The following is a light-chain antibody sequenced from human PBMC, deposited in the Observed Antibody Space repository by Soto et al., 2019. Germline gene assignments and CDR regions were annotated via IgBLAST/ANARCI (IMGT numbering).Light chain of an antibody. Sequence: ESALTQSPATLSVSPGEGATLCCGAIQSVSSNYLAWYQQKPGLAPRLLIYDASSRATGIPDRFSGSGSGTDFTLTISRLEPEDFAVYYCQHYDTSPALTFGGGIKVDIK. CDR1: QSVSSNY. J-gene: IGKJ4*01. CDR2: DAS. CDR3: QHYDTSPALT. V-gene: IGKV3D-20*01.